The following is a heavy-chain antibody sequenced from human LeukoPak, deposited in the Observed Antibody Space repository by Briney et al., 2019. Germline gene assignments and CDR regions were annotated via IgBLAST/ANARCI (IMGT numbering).Heavy chain of an antibody. V-gene: IGHV4-34*01. CDR1: GGSFSGYY. J-gene: IGHJ4*02. CDR3: ARGFIVVPAAMFDY. D-gene: IGHD2-2*01. Sequence: PSETLSLTCAVYGGSFSGYYWSWIRQPPGKGLEWIGEINHSGSTNYNPSLKSRVTISVDTSKNQFSLKLSSVTAADTAAYYCARGFIVVPAAMFDYWGQGTLVTVSS. CDR2: INHSGST.